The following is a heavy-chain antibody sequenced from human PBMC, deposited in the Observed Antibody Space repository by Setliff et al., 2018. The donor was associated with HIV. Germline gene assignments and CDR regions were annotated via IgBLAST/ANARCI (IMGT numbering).Heavy chain of an antibody. CDR3: AKSGKSGELFAY. Sequence: PGESLKISCKGSGYSFTSYWIAWVRQMPGKGLEWMGIIYPSDSDTKYSPSFQGHTSMSVDKSINTAYLHWNSLEPADTAMYYCAKSGKSGELFAYWGQGTLVTVSS. D-gene: IGHD3-10*01. CDR2: IYPSDSDT. V-gene: IGHV5-51*01. CDR1: GYSFTSYW. J-gene: IGHJ4*02.